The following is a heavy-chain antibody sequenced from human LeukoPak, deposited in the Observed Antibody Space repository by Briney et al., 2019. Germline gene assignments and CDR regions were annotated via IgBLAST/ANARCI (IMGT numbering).Heavy chain of an antibody. Sequence: PSETLSLTCTVSGGSISSYYWSWIRQPPGQGLEWIGYIYYSGSTNYNPSLKSRVTISVDTSKNQFSLKLSSVTAADTAVYYCARVYCSSTSCQYHFDYWGQGTLVTVSS. CDR2: IYYSGST. CDR1: GGSISSYY. D-gene: IGHD2-2*01. CDR3: ARVYCSSTSCQYHFDY. J-gene: IGHJ4*02. V-gene: IGHV4-59*01.